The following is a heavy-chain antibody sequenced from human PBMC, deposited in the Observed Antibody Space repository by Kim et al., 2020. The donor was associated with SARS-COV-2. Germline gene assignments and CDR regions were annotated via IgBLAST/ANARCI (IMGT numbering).Heavy chain of an antibody. J-gene: IGHJ4*02. Sequence: GGSLRLSCAASGFTFSSYAMSWVRQTPEKGLEWVSAISGSGGATYYADSVKGRFTISRDNSKNTLYLQINSLRAEDTAVYYCAKDRDRSLYGVGYWGQGTPVTVSS. D-gene: IGHD4-17*01. CDR2: ISGSGGAT. V-gene: IGHV3-23*01. CDR1: GFTFSSYA. CDR3: AKDRDRSLYGVGY.